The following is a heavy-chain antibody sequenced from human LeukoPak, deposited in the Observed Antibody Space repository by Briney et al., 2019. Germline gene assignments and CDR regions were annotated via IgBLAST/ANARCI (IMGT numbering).Heavy chain of an antibody. V-gene: IGHV1-8*01. CDR1: GYTFTSYD. CDR3: ARGSRIHRETIFGVVTPGY. CDR2: MNPNSGNT. Sequence: ASVKVSCKASGYTFTSYDINWVRQATGQGLEWMGWMNPNSGNTGYAQKFQGRVTMTRNTSISTAYMELSSLRSEDTAGYYCARGSRIHRETIFGVVTPGYWGQGTLVTVSS. J-gene: IGHJ4*02. D-gene: IGHD3-3*01.